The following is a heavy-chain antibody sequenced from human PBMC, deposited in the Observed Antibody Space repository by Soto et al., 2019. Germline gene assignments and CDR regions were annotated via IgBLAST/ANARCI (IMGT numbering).Heavy chain of an antibody. Sequence: SETLSLTCAVSGGSISSYYWSWIRQPAGKGLEWIGRIYTSGSTNYNPSLKSRVTMSVDTSKNQFSLKLSSVTAADTAVYYCARDGPYYDFWSGYYEALAPYYFDYWGQGTLVTVSS. V-gene: IGHV4-4*07. D-gene: IGHD3-3*01. CDR3: ARDGPYYDFWSGYYEALAPYYFDY. J-gene: IGHJ4*02. CDR1: GGSISSYY. CDR2: IYTSGST.